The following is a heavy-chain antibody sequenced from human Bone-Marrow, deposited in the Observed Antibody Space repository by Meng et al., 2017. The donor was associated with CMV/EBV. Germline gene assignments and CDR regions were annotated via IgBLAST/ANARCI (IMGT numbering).Heavy chain of an antibody. Sequence: SETLSLTCSVSGVSVSSSSYHWAWIRQSPGKGLEWIGTIYYRGNTYYNPSVKSRVTISVDTSRNQFSLKLTSVTAADTAVYYCAIHHFIRPPLDFWCQGARVTGSS. V-gene: IGHV4-39*01. CDR1: GVSVSSSSYH. CDR3: AIHHFIRPPLDF. D-gene: IGHD3-3*02. J-gene: IGHJ4*02. CDR2: IYYRGNT.